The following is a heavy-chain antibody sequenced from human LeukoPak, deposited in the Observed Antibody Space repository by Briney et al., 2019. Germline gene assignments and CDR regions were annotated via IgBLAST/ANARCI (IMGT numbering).Heavy chain of an antibody. Sequence: SETLSLTCAVSGGSISSGGYSWSWIRQPPGKGLEWIGYIYHSGSTYYNPSLKSRVTISVDRSKNQFSLKLSSVTAADTAVYYCASATGDDAFDIWGQGTMVTVSS. J-gene: IGHJ3*02. CDR1: GGSISSGGYS. D-gene: IGHD1-1*01. CDR2: IYHSGST. CDR3: ASATGDDAFDI. V-gene: IGHV4-30-2*01.